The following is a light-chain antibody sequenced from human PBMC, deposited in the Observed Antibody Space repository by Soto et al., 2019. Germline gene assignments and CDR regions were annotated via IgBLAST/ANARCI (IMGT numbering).Light chain of an antibody. CDR1: QSITSS. CDR3: QQLNSYPRT. Sequence: DIQLTQSPSFLSASVGDRVTVTCRASQSITSSLAWYQQKPGKAPKLLIYGASTLESGVPSRFSGSRSGTEFTLTISSLQPEDFATYYCQQLNSYPRTFGSGTKVDIK. CDR2: GAS. V-gene: IGKV1-9*01. J-gene: IGKJ3*01.